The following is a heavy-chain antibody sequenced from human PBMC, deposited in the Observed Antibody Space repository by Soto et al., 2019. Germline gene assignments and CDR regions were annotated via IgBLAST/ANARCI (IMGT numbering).Heavy chain of an antibody. D-gene: IGHD6-13*01. CDR2: ISAYNGNT. CDR1: GYTFTSYG. V-gene: IGHV1-18*01. CDR3: ARDLGAAAGPYYFDY. Sequence: GASVKVSCKASGYTFTSYGIGWVRQAPGQGLEWMGWISAYNGNTNYAQKLQGRVTMTTDTSTSTAYMELRSLRSDDTAVYYCARDLGAAAGPYYFDYWGQGTLVTVSS. J-gene: IGHJ4*02.